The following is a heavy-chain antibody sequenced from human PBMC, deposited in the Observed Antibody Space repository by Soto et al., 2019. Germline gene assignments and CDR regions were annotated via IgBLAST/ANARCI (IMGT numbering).Heavy chain of an antibody. J-gene: IGHJ4*02. CDR2: TSAKGGST. V-gene: IGHV3-23*01. D-gene: IGHD3-9*01. CDR3: AKAISTSRTLLDY. CDR1: GFTFSSHA. Sequence: EVQLLESGGGLVQPGGSLRLSCAASGFTFSSHAMSWVRQAPGKGLEWVSGTSAKGGSTYYTDPVKGRFTISRDNAKNTLYLQMNSLRAEDTAVYYCAKAISTSRTLLDYWGQGTLVTVSS.